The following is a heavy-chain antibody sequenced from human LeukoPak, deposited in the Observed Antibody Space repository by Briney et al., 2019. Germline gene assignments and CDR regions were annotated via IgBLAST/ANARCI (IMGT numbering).Heavy chain of an antibody. Sequence: PGGSPRLSCVASGFSFSDSTMSWVRQAAGKGLEWVAKMKEDGSDENYVDSVKGRFTISRDNARNSLHLQMKSLRAEDTAVYFCARGGAGGGYFPTWGQGILVIVSS. V-gene: IGHV3-7*03. CDR3: ARGGAGGGYFPT. D-gene: IGHD3-16*01. J-gene: IGHJ1*01. CDR2: MKEDGSDE. CDR1: GFSFSDST.